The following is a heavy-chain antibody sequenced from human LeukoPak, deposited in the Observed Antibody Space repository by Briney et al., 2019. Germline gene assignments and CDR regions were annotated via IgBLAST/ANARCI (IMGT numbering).Heavy chain of an antibody. V-gene: IGHV4-61*02. D-gene: IGHD1/OR15-1a*01. J-gene: IGHJ6*02. CDR2: IYTSGST. CDR3: ARQKWEQQGRDYYFNGLDV. CDR1: GGSISSGSYY. Sequence: SETLSLTCTVSGGSISSGSYYWSWIRQPAGKGLEWIGRIYTSGSTNYNPSLKSRVTISVDTSKNQFSLKLTSVTAADTAVYYCARQKWEQQGRDYYFNGLDVWGPGTTVIVSS.